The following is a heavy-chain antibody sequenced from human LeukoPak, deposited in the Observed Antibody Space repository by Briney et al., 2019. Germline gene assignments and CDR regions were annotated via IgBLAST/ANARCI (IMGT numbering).Heavy chain of an antibody. CDR2: IKQDGSEK. CDR3: AELGITMIGGV. CDR1: GFTFSRYW. Sequence: PGGSLRLSCAASGFTFSRYWMSWVRQAPGKGLEWVANIKQDGSEKYYVDSVKGRFTISRDNAKNSLYLQMNSLRAEDTAVYYCAELGITMIGGVWSKGTTVTISS. V-gene: IGHV3-7*01. J-gene: IGHJ6*04. D-gene: IGHD3-10*02.